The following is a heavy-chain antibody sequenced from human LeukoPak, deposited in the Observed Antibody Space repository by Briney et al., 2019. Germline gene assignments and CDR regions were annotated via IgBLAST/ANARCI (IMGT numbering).Heavy chain of an antibody. CDR3: AREEDDRYMDV. CDR2: IWYDGSNK. D-gene: IGHD2-15*01. CDR1: GFTFSSYG. J-gene: IGHJ6*04. Sequence: GGSLRLSCAASGFTFSSYGMHWVRQAPGKGLEWVAVIWYDGSNKYYADSVKGRFTISRDNSKNTLYLQMNSLRAEDTAVYYCAREEDDRYMDVWGKGTTVTVSS. V-gene: IGHV3-33*01.